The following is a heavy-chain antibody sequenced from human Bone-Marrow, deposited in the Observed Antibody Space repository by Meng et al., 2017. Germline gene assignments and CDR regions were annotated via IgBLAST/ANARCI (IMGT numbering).Heavy chain of an antibody. V-gene: IGHV3-30*04. CDR3: ARDPGTLGELETYDY. J-gene: IGHJ4*02. Sequence: GGSLRLSCAASGFTFSSYAMHWVRQAPGKGLEWVAVISYDGSNKYYADSVKGQLTISRDNSKNTLYLQMNSLRAEDTAVYYCARDPGTLGELETYDYWGQGTLVTVSS. CDR2: ISYDGSNK. D-gene: IGHD3-16*01. CDR1: GFTFSSYA.